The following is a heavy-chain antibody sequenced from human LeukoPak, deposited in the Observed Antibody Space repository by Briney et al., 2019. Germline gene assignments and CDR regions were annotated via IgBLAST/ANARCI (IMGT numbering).Heavy chain of an antibody. CDR2: IYPGDSDT. V-gene: IGHV5-51*01. J-gene: IGHJ5*02. D-gene: IGHD2-15*01. Sequence: GESLKISCKGSGYSFTSYWIGWVRQMPGKGLEWMGIIYPGDSDTRYSPSLQGQVTISADKSISTAYLQWSSLKASDTAMYYCARRGGPTKDKWGSRRWFDPWGQGTLVTVSS. CDR3: ARRGGPTKDKWGSRRWFDP. CDR1: GYSFTSYW.